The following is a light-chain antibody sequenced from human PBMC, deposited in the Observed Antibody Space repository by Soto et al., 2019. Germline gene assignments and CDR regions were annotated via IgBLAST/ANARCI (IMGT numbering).Light chain of an antibody. Sequence: DIQMTQSPSTLSAFVGDRVTITCRASQSIRTSLTWYQQKPGKAPKLLIYKASTLESGAPSRFSGSGSGTEFTLTISSLQPDDFATYYCQQYSSYPITFGQGTRLEIK. CDR2: KAS. CDR3: QQYSSYPIT. V-gene: IGKV1-5*03. J-gene: IGKJ5*01. CDR1: QSIRTS.